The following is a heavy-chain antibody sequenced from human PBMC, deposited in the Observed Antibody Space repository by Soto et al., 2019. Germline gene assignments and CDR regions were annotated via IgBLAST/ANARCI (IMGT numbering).Heavy chain of an antibody. D-gene: IGHD3-16*02. CDR1: GGSISSSSYY. J-gene: IGHJ5*02. Sequence: ETLSLTCTVSGGSISSSSYYWGWIRQPPGKGLEWIGSIYYSGSTYYNPSLKSRVTISVDTSKNQFSLKLSSVTAADTAVYYCSSLIYDYIWGSYRPNWFDPWGQGTLVTVSS. CDR3: SSLIYDYIWGSYRPNWFDP. CDR2: IYYSGST. V-gene: IGHV4-39*01.